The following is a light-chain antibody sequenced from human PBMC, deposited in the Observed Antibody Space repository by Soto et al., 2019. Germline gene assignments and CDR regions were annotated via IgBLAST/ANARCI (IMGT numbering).Light chain of an antibody. CDR3: QQYDNFPFT. Sequence: DIPMTQSPSSLSASVGDRVTITCQASQDITNYLNWYQQKPGKAPKLLIYDASNLETGAPSRFSGSGSGTDFTLTISGLQPEDVATYYCQQYDNFPFTFGPGTKVEIK. V-gene: IGKV1-33*01. J-gene: IGKJ2*01. CDR2: DAS. CDR1: QDITNY.